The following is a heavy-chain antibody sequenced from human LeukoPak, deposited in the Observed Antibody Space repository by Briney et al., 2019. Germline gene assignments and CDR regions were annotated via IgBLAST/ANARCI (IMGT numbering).Heavy chain of an antibody. Sequence: GGSLRLSCVASGFTFTEDWMSWVRQAPGKGLEWLANIKTDGSEKYYVDSVKGRFTISRDNAKTSLYLQMNSLRAEDTAGYYCVRDGYTGSYYDYWGQGTLVTVSS. CDR1: GFTFTEDW. CDR3: VRDGYTGSYYDY. CDR2: IKTDGSEK. J-gene: IGHJ4*02. V-gene: IGHV3-7*05. D-gene: IGHD1-26*01.